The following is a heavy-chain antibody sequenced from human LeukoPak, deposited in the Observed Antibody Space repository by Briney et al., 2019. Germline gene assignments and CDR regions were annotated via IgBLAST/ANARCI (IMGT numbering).Heavy chain of an antibody. CDR1: GYTFTGYY. Sequence: ASVKVSCKASGYTFTGYYMHWVRQAPGQRLEWMGWINPNSGGTNYAQKFQGRVTMTRDTSISTAYMELSRLRSDDTAVYYCARADGYSYVYGGNNWFDPWGQGTLVTVSS. D-gene: IGHD5-18*01. V-gene: IGHV1-2*02. J-gene: IGHJ5*02. CDR2: INPNSGGT. CDR3: ARADGYSYVYGGNNWFDP.